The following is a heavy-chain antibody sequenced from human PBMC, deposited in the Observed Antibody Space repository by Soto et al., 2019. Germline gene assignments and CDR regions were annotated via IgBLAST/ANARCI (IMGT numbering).Heavy chain of an antibody. Sequence: QVQLVQSGAEVKKPGASVKVSCKASGYTFTSYYMHWVRQAPGQGLEWMGIINPSGTTTDYAQKFQGRVTMTRDTSTSTYYMELSSLRSEDTAVYYFARPQIASHYYSGIDVWGQGTTVTVSS. D-gene: IGHD2-2*01. J-gene: IGHJ6*02. CDR2: INPSGTTT. CDR3: ARPQIASHYYSGIDV. CDR1: GYTFTSYY. V-gene: IGHV1-46*01.